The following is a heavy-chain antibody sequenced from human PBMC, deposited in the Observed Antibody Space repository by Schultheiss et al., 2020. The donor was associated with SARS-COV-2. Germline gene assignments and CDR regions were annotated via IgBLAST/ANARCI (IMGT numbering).Heavy chain of an antibody. D-gene: IGHD6-19*01. V-gene: IGHV4-61*01. CDR1: GYSISSGYY. CDR2: IYYSGRT. Sequence: SETLSLTCAVSGYSISSGYYWSWIRQPPGKGLEWIGYIYYSGRTNYNPSLKSRVTISVDTSKNQFSLKLSSVTAADTAVYYCARGADRQYNWFDPWGQGTLVTVSS. CDR3: ARGADRQYNWFDP. J-gene: IGHJ5*02.